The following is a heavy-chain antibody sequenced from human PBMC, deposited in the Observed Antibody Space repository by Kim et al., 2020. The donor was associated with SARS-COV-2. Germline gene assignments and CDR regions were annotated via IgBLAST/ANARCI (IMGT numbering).Heavy chain of an antibody. CDR1: GFTFSSYG. V-gene: IGHV3-30*18. CDR3: AKESCSGSYYCWTYYYYGMYV. CDR2: ISYDGSTK. Sequence: GGSLRLSCAASGFTFSSYGMHWVRQAPGKGLEWVAVISYDGSTKYSADSVKGRFTISRDNSKNTLYLQMNDLRADATAVYYCAKESCSGSYYCWTYYYYGMYVWGQGNTVTVSS. D-gene: IGHD3-10*02. J-gene: IGHJ6*01.